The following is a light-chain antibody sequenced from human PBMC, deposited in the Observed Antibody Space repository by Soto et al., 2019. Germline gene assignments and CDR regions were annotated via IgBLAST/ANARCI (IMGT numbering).Light chain of an antibody. CDR2: ASS. V-gene: IGKV1-39*01. CDR1: QTISNT. Sequence: DIQMTQSPSSLSASVGDRVTITCRASQTISNTLNWYQQRPGKPPNLLIYASSTLQSGVPPRFSGGGSGAEFTLTISSLHPEDFATYYCQQTYSTPITFGQGTRLEIK. CDR3: QQTYSTPIT. J-gene: IGKJ5*01.